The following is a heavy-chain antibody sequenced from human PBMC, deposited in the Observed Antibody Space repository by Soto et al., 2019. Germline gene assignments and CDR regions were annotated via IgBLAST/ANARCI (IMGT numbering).Heavy chain of an antibody. J-gene: IGHJ4*02. V-gene: IGHV4-59*01. D-gene: IGHD1-26*01. CDR3: ARMPYTGTNPPFDD. CDR1: GGSISPYY. Sequence: SETLSLTCTVSGGSISPYYWSWIRQSPGMGLEMIGYVYYTGSTIYNPSLHSRLTISIDTSNNQFSLKLTSVTAADTAVYYCARMPYTGTNPPFDDWGRGILVTVSS. CDR2: VYYTGST.